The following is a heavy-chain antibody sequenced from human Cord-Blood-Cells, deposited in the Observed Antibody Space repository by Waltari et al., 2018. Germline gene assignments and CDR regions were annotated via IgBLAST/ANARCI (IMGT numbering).Heavy chain of an antibody. V-gene: IGHV4-34*01. CDR3: ARVIAAFDY. Sequence: QVQLQQWGAGLLKPSETLSLTCAAYGGSFSGYYWSWIRQPPGKGLEWIGEINHSGSTNYNPSLKSRVTISVDTSKNQFSLKLSSVTAADTAVYYCARVIAAFDYWGQGTLVTVSS. D-gene: IGHD6-13*01. CDR2: INHSGST. J-gene: IGHJ4*02. CDR1: GGSFSGYY.